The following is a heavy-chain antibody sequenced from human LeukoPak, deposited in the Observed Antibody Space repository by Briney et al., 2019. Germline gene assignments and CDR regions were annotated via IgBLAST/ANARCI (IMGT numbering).Heavy chain of an antibody. CDR1: GFTFSTYA. J-gene: IGHJ4*02. Sequence: GGSLRPSCAASGFTFSTYAMHWVRQAPGKGLEWVAVISYDGSNKYYAESVKGRFTISRDNARNSLYLHMNSLSDEDTAVYFCARVTGSPIIFDFWGQGNLVTVSS. CDR3: ARVTGSPIIFDF. CDR2: ISYDGSNK. D-gene: IGHD1-26*01. V-gene: IGHV3-30*04.